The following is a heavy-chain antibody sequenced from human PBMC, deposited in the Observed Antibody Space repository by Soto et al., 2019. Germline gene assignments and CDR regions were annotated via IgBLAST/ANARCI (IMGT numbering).Heavy chain of an antibody. CDR2: ISYDGSNK. J-gene: IGHJ3*02. V-gene: IGHV3-30*18. Sequence: GGSLRLSCAASGFTFSSYGMHWVRQAPGKGLEWVAVISYDGSNKYYADSVKGRFTISRDNSKNTLYLQMNSLRAEDTAVYYCAKDYGDGHAFDIWGQGTMVTVSS. CDR3: AKDYGDGHAFDI. D-gene: IGHD4-17*01. CDR1: GFTFSSYG.